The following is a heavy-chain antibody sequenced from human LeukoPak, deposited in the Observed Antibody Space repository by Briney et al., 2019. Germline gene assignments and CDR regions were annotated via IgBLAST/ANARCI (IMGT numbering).Heavy chain of an antibody. CDR3: ARGRRLGIGGYNWFDP. Sequence: PSETLSLTCTVSGGSISSYYWSWIRQPPGKGLEWIGYIYTSGSTNYNPSLKSRVTISVDTSKNQFSLKLSSVTAADTAVYYCARGRRLGIGGYNWFDPWGQGTLVTVSS. CDR1: GGSISSYY. CDR2: IYTSGST. J-gene: IGHJ5*02. D-gene: IGHD3-16*01. V-gene: IGHV4-4*09.